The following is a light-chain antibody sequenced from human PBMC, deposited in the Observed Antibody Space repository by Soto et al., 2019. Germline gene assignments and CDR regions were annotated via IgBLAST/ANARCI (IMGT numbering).Light chain of an antibody. V-gene: IGKV3-15*01. CDR2: GAS. CDR3: QQYNNWPPWT. J-gene: IGKJ1*01. CDR1: QSVSSN. Sequence: EIVMTQSPATLSVSPGERATLSCRASQSVSSNLAWYQQKPGQAPRLLIYGASTRATGISARFSGSGSGTEFTLTISSLQSEDFAVYYCQQYNNWPPWTFGQGT.